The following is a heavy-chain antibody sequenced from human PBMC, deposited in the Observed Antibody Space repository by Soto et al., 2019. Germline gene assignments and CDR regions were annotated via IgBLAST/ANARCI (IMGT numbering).Heavy chain of an antibody. CDR2: IYYSGST. CDR3: ARAYGDYAEYFEH. J-gene: IGHJ1*01. CDR1: GGSISSANYY. Sequence: SETLSLTCTVSGGSISSANYYWSWIRQAPGKGLEWIGYIYYSGSTYYNPSLKSRVTISVDTSKNQFSLKLSSVTAADTAVYYCARAYGDYAEYFEHWGQGTQVTVAS. V-gene: IGHV4-30-4*01. D-gene: IGHD4-17*01.